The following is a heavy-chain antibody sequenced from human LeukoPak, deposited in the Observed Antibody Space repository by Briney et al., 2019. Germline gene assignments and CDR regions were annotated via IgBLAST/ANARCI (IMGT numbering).Heavy chain of an antibody. J-gene: IGHJ4*02. V-gene: IGHV4-34*01. CDR1: GGPFSGYF. D-gene: IGHD3-10*01. CDR3: ARRYYYNLGSFPFDF. Sequence: SETLSLTCAVSGGPFSGYFWSWIRQSSGKGLEWIGEIHNSGTTNYNPSLYSRVTISEDTSQNQFYLNLSSVTAADTAVYYCARRYYYNLGSFPFDFWGQGTLVTVSS. CDR2: IHNSGTT.